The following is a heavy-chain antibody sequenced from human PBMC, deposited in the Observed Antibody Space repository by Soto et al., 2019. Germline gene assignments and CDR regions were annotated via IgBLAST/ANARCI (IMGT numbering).Heavy chain of an antibody. J-gene: IGHJ4*02. CDR2: INHSGST. CDR1: GGSFSGYY. V-gene: IGHV4-34*01. CDR3: ARDKITGLFDY. Sequence: QVQLQQWGAGLLKPSETLSLTCAVYGGSFSGYYWTWIRQPPGTGLEWIGEINHSGSTNYNPSLNERVTTSGDTSKNLSSLKLTSVTAADTAVYYCARDKITGLFDYWGQGPLVTVSS. D-gene: IGHD2-8*02.